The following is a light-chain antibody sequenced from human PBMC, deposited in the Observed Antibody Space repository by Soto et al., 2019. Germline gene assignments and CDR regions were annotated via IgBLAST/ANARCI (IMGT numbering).Light chain of an antibody. V-gene: IGLV2-23*01. J-gene: IGLJ1*01. CDR2: EGR. CDR1: SSDVGSYNL. CDR3: CSFAGSSPPFV. Sequence: QSALTQPASVSGSPGQSITISCTGTSSDVGSYNLVSWYQQHPGKAPKVIIYEGRKRPPGVSNRFSGSKSGNTASLTISGLQADDEADYHCCSFAGSSPPFVFGTGTKLTVL.